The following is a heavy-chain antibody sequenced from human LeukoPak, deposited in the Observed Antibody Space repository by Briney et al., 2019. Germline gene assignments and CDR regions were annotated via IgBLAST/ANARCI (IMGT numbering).Heavy chain of an antibody. Sequence: GSLRLSCAASGFTFSNYNMHWVRQAPGKGLEWISYISTSSSTIYYTDSVRGRFTISRDNAKNSLYLQMNSLRDEDTAVYYCARDNSYAFDYWGQGTLVTVSS. D-gene: IGHD3-16*01. V-gene: IGHV3-48*02. CDR1: GFTFSNYN. J-gene: IGHJ4*02. CDR3: ARDNSYAFDY. CDR2: ISTSSSTI.